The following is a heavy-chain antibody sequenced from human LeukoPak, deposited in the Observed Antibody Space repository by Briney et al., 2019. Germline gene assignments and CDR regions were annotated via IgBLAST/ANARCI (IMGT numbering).Heavy chain of an antibody. V-gene: IGHV4-59*01. J-gene: IGHJ4*02. D-gene: IGHD6-6*01. Sequence: SETLSLTCTVSGGSISSYYWSWIRQPPGKGLEWIGYMFYSGGTYYNPSLKSRVTILADTSKSQFSLRLNSVTTADTAVYYCARHVAARDWYFDYWGQGTLVTVSS. CDR2: MFYSGGT. CDR3: ARHVAARDWYFDY. CDR1: GGSISSYY.